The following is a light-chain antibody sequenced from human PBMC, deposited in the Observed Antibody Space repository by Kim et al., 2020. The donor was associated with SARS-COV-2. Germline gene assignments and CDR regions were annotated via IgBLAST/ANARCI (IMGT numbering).Light chain of an antibody. CDR2: WAS. J-gene: IGKJ3*01. Sequence: DIVMTQSPDSLAVSLGERATINCKSSQSVFYSSNNKNYLAWYQQKPGQPPKLLIYWASTRESGVPDRFSGSGSGTDFTLTISSLQAEDVAVYYCQQYYSSPGFTFRPGTKVDIK. V-gene: IGKV4-1*01. CDR1: QSVFYSSNNKNY. CDR3: QQYYSSPGFT.